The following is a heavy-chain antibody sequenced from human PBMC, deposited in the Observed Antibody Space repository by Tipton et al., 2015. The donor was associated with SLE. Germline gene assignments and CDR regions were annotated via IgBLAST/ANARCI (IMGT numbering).Heavy chain of an antibody. CDR2: IYHSEST. CDR1: GYSISSVYY. CDR3: ASGHSDSWREGWFDP. Sequence: GLVKPSETLSLTCAVSGYSISSVYYWGWIRQPPGKGLEWIGSIYHSESTYYNPSLKSRVTISVDTSKNQFSLKLTSVTAADTAVYYCASGHSDSWREGWFDPWGQGTLVTVSS. V-gene: IGHV4-38-2*01. J-gene: IGHJ5*02. D-gene: IGHD6-13*01.